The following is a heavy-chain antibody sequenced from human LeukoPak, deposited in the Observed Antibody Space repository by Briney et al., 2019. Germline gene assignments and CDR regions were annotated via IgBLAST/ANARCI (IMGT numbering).Heavy chain of an antibody. D-gene: IGHD1-26*01. CDR3: ARGGTAFDI. Sequence: SETLSLTCAVSGGSISSGHSSWNWFRQPPGKGLEWIGYIYHSGSTYYNPSLKSRVTISVDRSKNQFSLRLRSVTAADTALYYCARGGTAFDIWGQGTMVTVSS. CDR2: IYHSGST. V-gene: IGHV4-30-2*01. CDR1: GGSISSGHSS. J-gene: IGHJ3*02.